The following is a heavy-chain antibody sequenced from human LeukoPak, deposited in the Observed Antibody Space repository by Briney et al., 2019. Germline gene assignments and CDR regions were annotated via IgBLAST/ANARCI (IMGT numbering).Heavy chain of an antibody. CDR2: IWHDGSNE. CDR1: GFTFSNYG. CDR3: AKGQELDDGVFDS. Sequence: HPGGSLRLSCAASGFTFSNYGMHWVRQAPGKGLEWVAVIWHDGSNEYYADSVRGRFTISRDNSKNTLYLQMNSLRVEDTAIYYCAKGQELDDGVFDSWGQGTLVTVSS. J-gene: IGHJ4*02. D-gene: IGHD1-1*01. V-gene: IGHV3-33*06.